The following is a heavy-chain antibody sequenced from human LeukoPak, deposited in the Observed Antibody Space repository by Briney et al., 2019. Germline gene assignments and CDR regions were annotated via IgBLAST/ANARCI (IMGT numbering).Heavy chain of an antibody. D-gene: IGHD3-10*01. Sequence: TGGSLRLSCAASGFTFSSYWMSWVRQAPGKGLEWVAVISYDGSNKYYADSVKGRFTISRDNSKNTLYLQMNSLRAEDTAVYYCARARITMVRGVGGAFDIWGQGTMVTVSS. V-gene: IGHV3-30-3*01. CDR1: GFTFSSYW. CDR2: ISYDGSNK. CDR3: ARARITMVRGVGGAFDI. J-gene: IGHJ3*02.